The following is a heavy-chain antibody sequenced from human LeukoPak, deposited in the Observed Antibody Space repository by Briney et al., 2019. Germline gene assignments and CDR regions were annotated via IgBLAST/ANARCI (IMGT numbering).Heavy chain of an antibody. V-gene: IGHV3-30*02. CDR3: AKDQGSMFGYFNF. CDR1: GFTFSSYW. Sequence: PGGSLRLSCAVSGFTFSSYWMGWVRQAPGKGLEWVAYIRYHGTTKYYVDSVKGRFTISRDNPKNTLSLQMSSLRAEDTGVYYCAKDQGSMFGYFNFWGQGTLVTVSS. J-gene: IGHJ4*02. D-gene: IGHD3-10*02. CDR2: IRYHGTTK.